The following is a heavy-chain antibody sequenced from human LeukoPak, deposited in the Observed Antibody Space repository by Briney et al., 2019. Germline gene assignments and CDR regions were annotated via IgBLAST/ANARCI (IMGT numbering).Heavy chain of an antibody. J-gene: IGHJ4*02. CDR1: GFTFSGYA. Sequence: GGSLRLSCAASGFTFSGYAMRWVRQAPGKGLECVSSLSTGGGTTYYADSVKGRFTISRDNSKNTLYLQMNSLRAEDTAIYYCGRETERGYTYGYVDYWGQGSLVTVSS. V-gene: IGHV3-23*01. CDR3: GRETERGYTYGYVDY. CDR2: LSTGGGTT. D-gene: IGHD5-18*01.